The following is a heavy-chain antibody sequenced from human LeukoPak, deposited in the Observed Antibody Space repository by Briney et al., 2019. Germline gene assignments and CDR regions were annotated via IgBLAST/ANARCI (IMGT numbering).Heavy chain of an antibody. Sequence: GGSLRLSCAASGFTFSSYGMHWVRQAPGKGLEWVSSISSSSSYMYYADSVKGRFTISRDNAKNSLYLQMNSLRAEDTAVYYCARALGYCSSTSCHNWFDPWGQGTLVTVSS. CDR1: GFTFSSYG. CDR3: ARALGYCSSTSCHNWFDP. V-gene: IGHV3-21*01. D-gene: IGHD2-2*01. CDR2: ISSSSSYM. J-gene: IGHJ5*02.